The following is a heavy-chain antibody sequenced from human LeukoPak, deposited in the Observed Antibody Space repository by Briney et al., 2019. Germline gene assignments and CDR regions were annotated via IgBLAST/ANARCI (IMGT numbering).Heavy chain of an antibody. J-gene: IGHJ4*02. CDR1: GFTFITYA. D-gene: IGHD3-3*01. V-gene: IGHV3-30-3*01. CDR2: ISYDGSNK. Sequence: QSGGSLRLSCAASGFTFITYAMHWVRQAPGKGLEWVAVISYDGSNKYYADSVKGRFTISRDNSKNTLYLQMNSLRAEDTAVYYCARDSVFWSGYTLVPDYWGQGTLVTVSS. CDR3: ARDSVFWSGYTLVPDY.